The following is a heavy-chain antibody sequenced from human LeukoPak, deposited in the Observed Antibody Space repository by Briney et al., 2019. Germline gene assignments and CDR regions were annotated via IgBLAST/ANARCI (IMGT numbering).Heavy chain of an antibody. D-gene: IGHD2-2*01. J-gene: IGHJ5*02. CDR2: IHTSGST. Sequence: SETLSLTCTVSGGSISDYRWSWIRQPAGKGLEWIGRIHTSGSTNCNPSLQSRVTMSVDTSENQFSLNLNSVTAADTAVYYCARGVRYCSSTGCQSWFDPWGQGALVTVSS. CDR1: GGSISDYR. V-gene: IGHV4-4*07. CDR3: ARGVRYCSSTGCQSWFDP.